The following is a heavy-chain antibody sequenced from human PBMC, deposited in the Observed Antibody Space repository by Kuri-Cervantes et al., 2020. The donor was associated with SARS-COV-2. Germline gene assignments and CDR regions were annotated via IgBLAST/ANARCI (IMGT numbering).Heavy chain of an antibody. J-gene: IGHJ4*02. Sequence: ESLKISCAASGFTVSSNYMSWVRQAPGKGLEWIGYIYYTGSTNYNPSLKSRVTISVDTSKKQFSLKLSSVTAADTAVYYCANIGITMVRGVISEGEEYWGQGTLVTVSS. V-gene: IGHV4-59*08. CDR2: IYYTGST. CDR3: ANIGITMVRGVISEGEEY. D-gene: IGHD3-10*01. CDR1: GFTVSSNY.